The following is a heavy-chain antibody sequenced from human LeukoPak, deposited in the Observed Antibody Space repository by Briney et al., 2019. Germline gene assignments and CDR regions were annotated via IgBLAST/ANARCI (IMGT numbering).Heavy chain of an antibody. D-gene: IGHD2-21*02. CDR2: IYSGGST. V-gene: IGHV3-53*01. CDR3: ARKIAYCGGDCYSLGAFDI. J-gene: IGHJ3*02. CDR1: GFTVSSNY. Sequence: GGSLRLSCAASGFTVSSNYMSWVRQAPGKGLEWVSVIYSGGSTYYADSVKGRFTISRDNSKNTLYLQMNSLRAEDTAVYYCARKIAYCGGDCYSLGAFDIWGQGTMVTVSS.